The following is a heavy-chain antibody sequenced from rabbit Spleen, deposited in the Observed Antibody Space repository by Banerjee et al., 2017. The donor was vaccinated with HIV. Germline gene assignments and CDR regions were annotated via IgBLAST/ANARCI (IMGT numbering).Heavy chain of an antibody. D-gene: IGHD1-1*01. CDR1: GFSFSSSYY. CDR3: ARDLADVIGWNFKL. V-gene: IGHV1S40*01. J-gene: IGHJ4*01. CDR2: IYTGDGNS. Sequence: QSLEESGGGLVQPEGSLTLTCTASGFSFSSSYYMCWVRQAPGKGLEWIGCIYTGDGNSYYASWAKGRFTISKTSSTTATLQMTSLTAADTATYFCARDLADVIGWNFKLWGQGTLVTVS.